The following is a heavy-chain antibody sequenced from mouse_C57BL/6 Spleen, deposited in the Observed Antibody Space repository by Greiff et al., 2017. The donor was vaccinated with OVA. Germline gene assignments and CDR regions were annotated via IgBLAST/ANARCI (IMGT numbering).Heavy chain of an antibody. CDR2: IYPGSGNT. V-gene: IGHV1-66*01. J-gene: IGHJ4*01. CDR1: GYSFTSYY. Sequence: VQRVESGPELVKPGASVKISCKASGYSFTSYYIHWVKQRPGQGLEWIGWIYPGSGNTKYNEKFKGKATLTADTSSSTAYMQLSSLTSEDSAVYYCARWGVAMDYWGQGTSVTVSS. CDR3: ARWGVAMDY.